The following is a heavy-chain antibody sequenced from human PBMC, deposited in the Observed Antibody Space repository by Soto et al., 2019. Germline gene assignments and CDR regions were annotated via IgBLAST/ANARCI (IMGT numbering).Heavy chain of an antibody. Sequence: GASVKVSCKASGYTFTSYGISWVRQAPGQGLEWMGWISAYNGNTNYAQKLQGRVTMTTDTSTSTAYMELRSLRSDDTAVYYCARFRYYYDSSGFDYWGQGTLVTVSS. CDR3: ARFRYYYDSSGFDY. CDR1: GYTFTSYG. J-gene: IGHJ4*02. V-gene: IGHV1-18*01. CDR2: ISAYNGNT. D-gene: IGHD3-22*01.